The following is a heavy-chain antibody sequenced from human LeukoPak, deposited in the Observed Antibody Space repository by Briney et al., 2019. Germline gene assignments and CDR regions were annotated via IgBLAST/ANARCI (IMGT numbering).Heavy chain of an antibody. Sequence: SVKVSCKTSGGTFNNYAISWVRQAPGQGLEWMGRVVPMFGIRNYPQTFRGRVNITADKATNTVYMELRSLRAEDTAIYCCATEPSRSYSFDHLDFWGLGTPVTVSS. CDR3: ATEPSRSYSFDHLDF. V-gene: IGHV1-69*04. D-gene: IGHD5-12*01. J-gene: IGHJ4*02. CDR1: GGTFNNYA. CDR2: VVPMFGIR.